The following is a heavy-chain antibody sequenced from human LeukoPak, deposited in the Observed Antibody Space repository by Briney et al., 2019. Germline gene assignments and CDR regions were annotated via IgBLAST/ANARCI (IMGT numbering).Heavy chain of an antibody. J-gene: IGHJ4*02. Sequence: SETLSLTCNVFGASITDTDYFWAWIRQPPGKGLQWIGSIHFSGSTTYYKASFESRVTIAVDTSKNQFSLTLTSVTAADTAVYYCARPLSYTSGWFGPWGYWGQGTLVAVSS. CDR1: GASITDTDYF. CDR2: IHFSGST. CDR3: ARPLSYTSGWFGPWGY. V-gene: IGHV4-39*01. D-gene: IGHD6-19*01.